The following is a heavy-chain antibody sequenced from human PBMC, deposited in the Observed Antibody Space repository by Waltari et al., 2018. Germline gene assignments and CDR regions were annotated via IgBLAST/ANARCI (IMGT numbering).Heavy chain of an antibody. D-gene: IGHD4-17*01. J-gene: IGHJ6*02. V-gene: IGHV4-34*01. CDR2: ISHSGST. CDR3: ARGPMLDYGDNSGHYYYGLDV. CDR1: GESFTGYF. Sequence: QVQLQQWGAGLLKPSETLSLTCAVYGESFTGYFWSWIRQPPGKGLEWIGEISHSGSTNFTPPLKHRVTVSVETSKNQFSLKLSSVTAADAAVYFCARGPMLDYGDNSGHYYYGLDVWGQGTTVIVSS.